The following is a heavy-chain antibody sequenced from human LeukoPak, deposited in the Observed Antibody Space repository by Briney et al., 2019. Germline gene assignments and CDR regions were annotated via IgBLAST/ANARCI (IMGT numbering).Heavy chain of an antibody. D-gene: IGHD6-6*01. CDR2: INHSGST. Sequence: PSETLSLTCAVYGGSFSGYYWSWIRQPPGKGLEWIGEINHSGSTNYNPSLKSRVTISVDTSKNQFSLKLSSVTAADTAVYYCARDQGSSSLNYYYYYGMDVWGQGTTVTVSS. CDR1: GGSFSGYY. CDR3: ARDQGSSSLNYYYYYGMDV. V-gene: IGHV4-34*01. J-gene: IGHJ6*02.